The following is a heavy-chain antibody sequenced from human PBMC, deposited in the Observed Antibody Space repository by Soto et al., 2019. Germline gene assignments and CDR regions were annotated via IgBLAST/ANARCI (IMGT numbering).Heavy chain of an antibody. CDR1: GFTFSSYG. CDR2: ISYDGSNK. CDR3: AKDSGVELLLHYWFDP. Sequence: GGSLRLSCAASGFTFSSYGMHWVRQAPGKGLEWVAVISYDGSNKYYADSVKGRFTISRDNSKNTLYLQMNSLRAEDTAVYYCAKDSGVELLLHYWFDPWGQGTLVTVSS. V-gene: IGHV3-30*18. D-gene: IGHD2-15*01. J-gene: IGHJ5*02.